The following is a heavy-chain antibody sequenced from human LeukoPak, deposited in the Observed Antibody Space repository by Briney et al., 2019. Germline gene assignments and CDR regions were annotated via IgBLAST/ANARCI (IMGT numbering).Heavy chain of an antibody. J-gene: IGHJ5*02. CDR1: GYTFTGYY. CDR3: ASWGEVEYSSSSGWFDP. Sequence: GASVKVSCKASGYTFTGYYMHWVRQAPGQGLEWMGWINPNSGGTNYAQKFQGRVTMTRDTSISTAYMELSRLRSDDTAVYYCASWGEVEYSSSSGWFDPWGQGTLVTVSS. D-gene: IGHD6-6*01. CDR2: INPNSGGT. V-gene: IGHV1-2*02.